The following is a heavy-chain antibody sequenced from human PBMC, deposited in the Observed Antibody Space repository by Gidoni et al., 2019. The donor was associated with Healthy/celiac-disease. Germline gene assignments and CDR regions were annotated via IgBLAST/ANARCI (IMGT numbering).Heavy chain of an antibody. CDR3: AKGSGYSSDSWYVYYYYYMDV. CDR2: ISGSGGST. CDR1: GFTFSSSA. D-gene: IGHD6-19*01. J-gene: IGHJ6*03. V-gene: IGHV3-23*01. Sequence: EVQLLESGGGLVQPGGSLSLSCAASGFTFSSSAMSWVRQAPVTGLEWVSAISGSGGSTYYADSVKGRFTISRDNSKNTLYLQMNSLRAEDTAVYYCAKGSGYSSDSWYVYYYYYMDVWGKGTTVTVSS.